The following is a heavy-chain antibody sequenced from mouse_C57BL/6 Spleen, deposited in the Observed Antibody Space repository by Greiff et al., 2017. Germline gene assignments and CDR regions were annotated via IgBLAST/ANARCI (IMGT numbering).Heavy chain of an antibody. CDR1: GYSFTDYN. J-gene: IGHJ1*03. CDR2: INPNYGTT. V-gene: IGHV1-39*01. CDR3: ARQVYYGSSYWYFDV. Sequence: EVKLQESGPELVKPGASVKISCKASGYSFTDYNMNWVKQSNGKSLEWIGVINPNYGTTSYNQKFKGKATLTVDQSSSTAYMQLNSLTSEDSAVYYCARQVYYGSSYWYFDVWGTGTTVTVSS. D-gene: IGHD1-1*01.